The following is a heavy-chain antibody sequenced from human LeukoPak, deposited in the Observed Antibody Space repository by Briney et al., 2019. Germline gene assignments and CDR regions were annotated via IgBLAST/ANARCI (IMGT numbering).Heavy chain of an antibody. D-gene: IGHD3-22*01. CDR1: GGSISSGDYY. CDR2: IYYSGST. J-gene: IGHJ4*02. Sequence: PSETLSLTCTVSGGSISSGDYYWSWIRQPPGKGLEWIVYIYYSGSTYYNPSLKSRVTISVDTSKNQFSLKLSSVTAADTAVYYCARVSYYDSSADYWGQGTLVTVSS. CDR3: ARVSYYDSSADY. V-gene: IGHV4-30-4*01.